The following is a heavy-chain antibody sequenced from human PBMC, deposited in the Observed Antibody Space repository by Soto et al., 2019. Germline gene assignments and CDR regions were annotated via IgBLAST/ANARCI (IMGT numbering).Heavy chain of an antibody. CDR1: GFTFSSYS. D-gene: IGHD7-27*01. J-gene: IGHJ4*02. Sequence: EVQLVESGGGLVKPGGSLRLSCAASGFTFSSYSMNWVRQAPGKGLEWVSSISSSSSYIYYVDSVKGRFTISRDNAKNSLYLQMNSLRAEDTAVYYCARDRIQRAGEIDYWGQGTLVTVSS. CDR2: ISSSSSYI. V-gene: IGHV3-21*01. CDR3: ARDRIQRAGEIDY.